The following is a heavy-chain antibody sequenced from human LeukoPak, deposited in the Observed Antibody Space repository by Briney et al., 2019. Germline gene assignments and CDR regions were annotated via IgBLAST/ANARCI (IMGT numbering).Heavy chain of an antibody. V-gene: IGHV4-38-2*01. J-gene: IGHJ4*02. CDR1: GYSLSSGYY. D-gene: IGHD6-13*01. Sequence: SETLSLTCAVSGYSLSSGYYWCWSRPPPGKGLEWIGSIYHSRGTYYNPSLKSRVTISVDTSKNQFSLKMKSVIAADTAVYAGFTLVVDYWSEGTLVTVSS. CDR2: IYHSRGT. CDR3: FTLVVDY.